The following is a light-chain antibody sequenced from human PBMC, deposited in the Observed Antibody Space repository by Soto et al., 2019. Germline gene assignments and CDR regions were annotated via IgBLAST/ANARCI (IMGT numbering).Light chain of an antibody. CDR1: SSNVGSNF. Sequence: QPVLTQPPSASGTPGQRVTISCSGSSSNVGSNFVNWYQHLPGTAPKLLIHSDNRRPSGVPDRFSGSKSGTSASLAISGLQSEDEADYYCAAWDDSLNGPSFGGGTKLTVL. J-gene: IGLJ2*01. V-gene: IGLV1-44*01. CDR3: AAWDDSLNGPS. CDR2: SDN.